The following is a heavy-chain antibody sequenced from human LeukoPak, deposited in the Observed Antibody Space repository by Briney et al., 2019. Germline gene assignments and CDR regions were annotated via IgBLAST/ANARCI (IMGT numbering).Heavy chain of an antibody. CDR3: ARAPQLAYFDY. CDR1: GFIFNDYG. V-gene: IGHV3-20*04. CDR2: IDWNGGST. Sequence: GGSLRLSCAASGFIFNDYGMSWVRQAPGKGPEWVSGIDWNGGSTGYADSVKGRFTISRDNAKNPLYLQMNSLRAEDTALYYCARAPQLAYFDYWGQGTLVTVSS. J-gene: IGHJ4*02.